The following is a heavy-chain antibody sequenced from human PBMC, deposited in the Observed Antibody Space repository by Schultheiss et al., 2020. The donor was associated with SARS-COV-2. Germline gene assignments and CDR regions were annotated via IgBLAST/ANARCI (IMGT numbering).Heavy chain of an antibody. D-gene: IGHD6-13*01. CDR2: INPSSGTT. V-gene: IGHV1-46*01. J-gene: IGHJ5*02. CDR1: GYTFTGYY. CDR3: ARDRYPRSSWYRFWFDP. Sequence: ASVKVSCKASGYTFTGYYMHWVRQAPGQGLEWMGWINPSSGTTTYAQKFQGRVTMTRDTSTSTVYMELSSLRSEDTAVYYCARDRYPRSSWYRFWFDPWGQGTLVTVSS.